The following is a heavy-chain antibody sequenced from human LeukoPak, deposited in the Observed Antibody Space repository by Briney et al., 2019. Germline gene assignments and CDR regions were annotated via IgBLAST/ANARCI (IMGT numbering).Heavy chain of an antibody. CDR2: IHPNSGAT. V-gene: IGHV1-2*02. J-gene: IGHJ4*02. D-gene: IGHD5-12*01. CDR3: ARDKGRYSGYDYDY. CDR1: GYTFTDYY. Sequence: ASVKVSCKTSGYTFTDYYLHWVRQAPGQGLEWVGWIHPNSGATHYAQKFQGRLTMTRDTSISTVYMELTRLRSDDTAVYYCARDKGRYSGYDYDYWGQGTLVTVSS.